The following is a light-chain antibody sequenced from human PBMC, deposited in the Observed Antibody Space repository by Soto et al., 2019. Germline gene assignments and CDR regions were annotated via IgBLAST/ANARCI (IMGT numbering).Light chain of an antibody. J-gene: IGKJ1*01. CDR3: QKYNRAPWT. Sequence: DTPMTQSPSSLSASVGDRVTITCRASHAISTFLAWYQQKAGKVPKLLIYSASTLQSGVPSRFSGSGSGTDFTLTISSLQPEDVATYYCQKYNRAPWTFGQGTKVDIK. CDR1: HAISTF. V-gene: IGKV1-27*01. CDR2: SAS.